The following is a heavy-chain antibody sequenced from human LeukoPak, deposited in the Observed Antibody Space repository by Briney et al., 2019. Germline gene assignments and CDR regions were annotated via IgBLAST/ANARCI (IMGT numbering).Heavy chain of an antibody. CDR1: GYTFTTHD. CDR3: VRTPPNWGFDY. J-gene: IGHJ4*02. CDR2: MSPNSGDT. V-gene: IGHV1-8*01. D-gene: IGHD7-27*01. Sequence: ASVKVSCKASGYTFTTHDINWVRQATGQGLEWLGWMSPNSGDTGYAQKFQGRVTTTSDSSISTAYMELSSLRSEDTAIYYCVRTPPNWGFDYWGQGTPVTVSS.